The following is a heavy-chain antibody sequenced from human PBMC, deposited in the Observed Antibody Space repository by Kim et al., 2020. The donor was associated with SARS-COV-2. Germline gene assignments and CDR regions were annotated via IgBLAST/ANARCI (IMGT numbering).Heavy chain of an antibody. CDR3: ARGPSGGYCSGGSCYDYYYYGMDV. V-gene: IGHV3-72*01. J-gene: IGHJ6*02. CDR2: TRNKANSYTT. Sequence: GGSLRLSCAASGFTFSDHYMDWVRQAPGKGLEWVGRTRNKANSYTTEYAASVKGRFTISRDDSKNSLYLQMNSLKTEDTAVYYCARGPSGGYCSGGSCYDYYYYGMDVWGQGTTVTVSS. CDR1: GFTFSDHY. D-gene: IGHD2-15*01.